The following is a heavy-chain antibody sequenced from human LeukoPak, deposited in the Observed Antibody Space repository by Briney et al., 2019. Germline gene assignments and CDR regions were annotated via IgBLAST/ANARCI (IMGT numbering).Heavy chain of an antibody. D-gene: IGHD3-10*01. CDR2: IFYSGDT. Sequence: PSETLSLTCTVSGDSIYITNYYWDRIRQPPGKGLEWIGNIFYSGDTKYNPSLKNRVTISMEPSKNQFSLRLSSVTAADTAVYYRARSVKKYGLRNWFDPWGQGSLVIVSS. J-gene: IGHJ5*02. CDR1: GDSIYITNYY. V-gene: IGHV4-39*01. CDR3: ARSVKKYGLRNWFDP.